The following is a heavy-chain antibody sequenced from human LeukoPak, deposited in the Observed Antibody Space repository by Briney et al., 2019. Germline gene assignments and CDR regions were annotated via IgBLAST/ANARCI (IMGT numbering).Heavy chain of an antibody. Sequence: WASVKVSCKASGYTFTGYYMHWVRQAPGQGLEWMGWINPNSGGTNYAQKFQGWVTMTRDTSISTAYMELSRLRSDDTAVYYCARAFDYYGSGSALDYYYGMDVWGQGTTVTVSS. J-gene: IGHJ6*02. D-gene: IGHD3-10*01. CDR3: ARAFDYYGSGSALDYYYGMDV. CDR1: GYTFTGYY. CDR2: INPNSGGT. V-gene: IGHV1-2*04.